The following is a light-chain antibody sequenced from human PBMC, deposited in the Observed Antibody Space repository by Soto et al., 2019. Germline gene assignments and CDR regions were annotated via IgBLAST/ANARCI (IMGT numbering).Light chain of an antibody. Sequence: QTVVTQPPSASGTPGQRVTNSCSGSSSNIGSNTVNWYQQLPGTAPKLLIYTNNQRPSGVPDRFSGSKSDTSASLAISGLQSEDEADYFCAAWDDSGAWVFGGGTKLTVL. J-gene: IGLJ3*02. CDR1: SSNIGSNT. CDR3: AAWDDSGAWV. V-gene: IGLV1-44*01. CDR2: TNN.